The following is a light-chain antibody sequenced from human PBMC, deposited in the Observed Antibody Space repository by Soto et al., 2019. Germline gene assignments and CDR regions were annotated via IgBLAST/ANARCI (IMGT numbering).Light chain of an antibody. CDR1: QSISND. Sequence: DIQMTQSPSPLSASVGDRVTITCRASQSISNDLNWYQQKPGKAPKLLMYAASSLQSGVPSRFSGSGSETDFTLTISSMQPEDFATYYYQQRYSTPLTFGQGTKVEIK. CDR2: AAS. V-gene: IGKV1-39*01. CDR3: QQRYSTPLT. J-gene: IGKJ1*01.